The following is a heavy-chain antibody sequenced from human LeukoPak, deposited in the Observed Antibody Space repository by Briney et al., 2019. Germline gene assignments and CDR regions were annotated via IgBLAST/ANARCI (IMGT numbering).Heavy chain of an antibody. V-gene: IGHV4-59*01. J-gene: IGHJ4*02. CDR3: ARVSVGATTSFDY. CDR2: IYYSGST. Sequence: RPSETLSLTCTVSGGSISSYYWSWIRQPPGKGLEWIGYIYYSGSTNYNPSLKSRVTISVDTSKNQFSLKLSSVTAADTAVYYCARVSVGATTSFDYWGQGTLVTVSS. CDR1: GGSISSYY. D-gene: IGHD1-26*01.